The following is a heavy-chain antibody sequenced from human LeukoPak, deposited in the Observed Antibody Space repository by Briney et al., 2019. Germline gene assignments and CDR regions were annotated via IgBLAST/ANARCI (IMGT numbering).Heavy chain of an antibody. J-gene: IGHJ6*02. D-gene: IGHD6-19*01. CDR3: ARDGNSGWYTGENYYYYGMDV. Sequence: GGSLRLSCAASGFTFSSFAMHWVRQAPDKGVEWVAVISYDGTNKDYADSVKGRFTMSRDNSKNTLYLQMNSLRLEDTALYYCARDGNSGWYTGENYYYYGMDVWGQGTTVTVSS. CDR2: ISYDGTNK. CDR1: GFTFSSFA. V-gene: IGHV3-30*04.